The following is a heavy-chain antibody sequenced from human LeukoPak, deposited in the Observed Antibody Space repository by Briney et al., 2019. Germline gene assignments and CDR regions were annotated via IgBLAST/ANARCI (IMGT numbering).Heavy chain of an antibody. CDR2: IDPSDSYT. Sequence: GESLRISCKGSGYSFTSYWISWVRQMPGKGLEWMGRIDPSDSYTNYSPSFQGHVTISADKSISTAYLQWSSLKASDTAMYYCARIIWFGELLPSNIDYWGQGTLVTVSS. V-gene: IGHV5-10-1*01. CDR1: GYSFTSYW. J-gene: IGHJ4*02. D-gene: IGHD3-10*01. CDR3: ARIIWFGELLPSNIDY.